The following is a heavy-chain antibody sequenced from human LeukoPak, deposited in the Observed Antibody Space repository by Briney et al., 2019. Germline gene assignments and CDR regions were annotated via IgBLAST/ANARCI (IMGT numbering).Heavy chain of an antibody. J-gene: IGHJ4*02. D-gene: IGHD3-22*01. CDR3: TRAPPGMTMMTDY. CDR2: VSTNDGNT. Sequence: ASVRVSCKASGYTFTNYHIAWVRQAPGQGLEWMGWVSTNDGNTVYAQRLQGRVTMTTDTSTSVAYMELRSLTSDNTAVYYCTRAPPGMTMMTDYWGQGTLVTVSS. CDR1: GYTFTNYH. V-gene: IGHV1-18*01.